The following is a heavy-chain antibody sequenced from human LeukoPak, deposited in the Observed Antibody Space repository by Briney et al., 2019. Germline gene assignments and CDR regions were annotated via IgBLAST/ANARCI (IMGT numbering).Heavy chain of an antibody. Sequence: ASVKVSCKTSGYTFTDYYIHWVRQAPGQGLEWMGQLNPHTGGANYAQKFQGRVTMTRDTSISTAYMELSRLRSDDTAVYYCARDSSNTYYDFWSGYYTGYYYYYMDVWGKGTTVTVSS. CDR2: LNPHTGGA. D-gene: IGHD3-3*01. CDR3: ARDSSNTYYDFWSGYYTGYYYYYMDV. J-gene: IGHJ6*03. CDR1: GYTFTDYY. V-gene: IGHV1-2*06.